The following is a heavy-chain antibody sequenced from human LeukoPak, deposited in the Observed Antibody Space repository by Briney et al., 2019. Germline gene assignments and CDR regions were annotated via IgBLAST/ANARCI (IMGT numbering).Heavy chain of an antibody. V-gene: IGHV3-53*01. CDR3: ARGDAFDI. J-gene: IGHJ3*02. CDR2: IYSGGNT. Sequence: GGSLRLSCAASGFTFSSYAMSWVRQAPGKGLEWVSVIYSGGNTYYADSVKGRFTISRDTSKNTLYLQMNSLRAEDTAVYYCARGDAFDIWGQGTMVTVSS. CDR1: GFTFSSYA.